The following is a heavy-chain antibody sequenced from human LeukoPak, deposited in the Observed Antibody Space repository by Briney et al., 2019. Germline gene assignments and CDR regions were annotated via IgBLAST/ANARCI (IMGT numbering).Heavy chain of an antibody. Sequence: SETLSLTCTVSGGSISGYYWSWIRQPAGKGLEWIGRIYTSGTSNYNPSLKSRVTMSVDTSKNQFSVKLSSVTAADTAVYYCARGDFWSGFYNYWGQGALVTVSS. CDR2: IYTSGTS. D-gene: IGHD3-3*01. V-gene: IGHV4-4*07. CDR3: ARGDFWSGFYNY. J-gene: IGHJ4*02. CDR1: GGSISGYY.